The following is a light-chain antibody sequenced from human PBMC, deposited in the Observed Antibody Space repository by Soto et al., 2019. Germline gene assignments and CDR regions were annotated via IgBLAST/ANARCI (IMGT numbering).Light chain of an antibody. CDR2: GTS. J-gene: IGKJ1*01. Sequence: EIVLTQSPATLSLSPGERATLSCRASQSVSATYLAWYQQRPAQPPRLLIYGTSTRSTGIPDRFIGSGSGTGFTLTITRLEPEDFALYYCQQYGSSPWTFGQGTKVDIK. CDR3: QQYGSSPWT. V-gene: IGKV3-20*01. CDR1: QSVSATY.